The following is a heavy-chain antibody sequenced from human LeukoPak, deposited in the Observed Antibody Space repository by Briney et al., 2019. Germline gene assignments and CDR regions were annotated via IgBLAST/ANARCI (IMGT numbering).Heavy chain of an antibody. CDR2: ISWNSGSI. Sequence: PGRSLRLSCAASGFTFYDYAMHWVRQAPGKGLEGVSGISWNSGSIVYADSVKGRFTISRDNAKNSLYLQMNSLRAEDTALYYCAKDLRDGYNINYFDYWGQGTLVTVSS. CDR1: GFTFYDYA. D-gene: IGHD5-24*01. J-gene: IGHJ4*02. CDR3: AKDLRDGYNINYFDY. V-gene: IGHV3-9*01.